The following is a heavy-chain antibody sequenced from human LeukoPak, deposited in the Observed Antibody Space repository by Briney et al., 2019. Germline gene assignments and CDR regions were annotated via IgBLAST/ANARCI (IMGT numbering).Heavy chain of an antibody. V-gene: IGHV3-15*01. D-gene: IGHD3-10*01. CDR3: TREGGGVLLWFGELFPYYFDY. CDR2: IKSKTDGGTT. CDR1: GFTFSNAW. Sequence: GGSLRLSCAASGFTFSNAWMSWVRQVPGKGLEWVGRIKSKTDGGTTDYAAPVKGRFTISRDDSKNTQYLQMNSLKTEDTAVYYCTREGGGVLLWFGELFPYYFDYWGQGTLVTVSS. J-gene: IGHJ4*02.